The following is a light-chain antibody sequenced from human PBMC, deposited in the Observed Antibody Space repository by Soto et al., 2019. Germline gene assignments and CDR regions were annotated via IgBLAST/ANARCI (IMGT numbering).Light chain of an antibody. V-gene: IGLV1-40*01. Sequence: QSVLTQPPSVSGAPGQRVTISCTGSSSNIGAGYDVHWYQQLPGTAPKLLIYGNSNRPSGVPXXFSXSKXXTSASXAXTGLQAEDEADYYCQSYDSSLSGWVFGGGTKLTVL. J-gene: IGLJ3*02. CDR1: SSNIGAGYD. CDR3: QSYDSSLSGWV. CDR2: GNS.